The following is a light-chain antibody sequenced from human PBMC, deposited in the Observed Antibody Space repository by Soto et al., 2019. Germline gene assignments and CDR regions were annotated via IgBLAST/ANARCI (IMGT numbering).Light chain of an antibody. CDR3: QQYYNTPWT. J-gene: IGKJ1*01. V-gene: IGKV4-1*01. CDR1: QSVLYSSNNKNY. CDR2: WAS. Sequence: DIVMTQSPDSLAVSLGERATINCKSSQSVLYSSNNKNYLAWYQQKPGQPPKLLIFWASTRESGVPDRFSGSGSGTDFTPTISSLQAEDVAVYYCQQYYNTPWTFGQGTKVELK.